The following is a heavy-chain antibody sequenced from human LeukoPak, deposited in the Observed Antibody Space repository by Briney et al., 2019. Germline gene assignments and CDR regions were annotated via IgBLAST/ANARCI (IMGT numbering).Heavy chain of an antibody. CDR3: ARHRVMPSAFDI. Sequence: PSETLSLTCTVSGGSISSSSYYWGWIRQPPGKGLEWIGNIYYGGSTYYNPSLKSRVTISVDTSKNQFSLKLSSVTAADTAVYYCARHRVMPSAFDIWGQGTMVTVSS. J-gene: IGHJ3*02. CDR1: GGSISSSSYY. CDR2: IYYGGST. V-gene: IGHV4-39*01. D-gene: IGHD3-16*01.